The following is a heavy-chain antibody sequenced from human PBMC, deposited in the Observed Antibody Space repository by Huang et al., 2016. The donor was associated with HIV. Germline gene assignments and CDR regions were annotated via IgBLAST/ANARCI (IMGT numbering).Heavy chain of an antibody. Sequence: EVQLSESGGGLVQPGGSLRLSCAASGFTFSNYSLTWIRQGKGRRVGCVSSINAEGINTYYADSGKGRFTISRDMSTNTLFREMNSLRAEDTALYFCARDDVLDVWGQGAMVTVS. CDR3: ARDDVLDV. V-gene: IGHV3-23*01. CDR2: INAEGINT. CDR1: GFTFSNYS. J-gene: IGHJ3*01.